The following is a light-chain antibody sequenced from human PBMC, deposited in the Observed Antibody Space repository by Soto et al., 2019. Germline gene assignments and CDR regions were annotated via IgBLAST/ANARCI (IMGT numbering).Light chain of an antibody. CDR2: GAS. CDR3: QQYNNWPRT. J-gene: IGKJ1*01. CDR1: QSVSSN. Sequence: EIVMTQSPATLSVSPGERATLCCRASQSVSSNLAWYQQKPGQAPRLLIYGASTRATGIPARFSGSGSVTEFTLTISSLQSEDFAVYYCQQYNNWPRTFGQGTKVDIK. V-gene: IGKV3-15*01.